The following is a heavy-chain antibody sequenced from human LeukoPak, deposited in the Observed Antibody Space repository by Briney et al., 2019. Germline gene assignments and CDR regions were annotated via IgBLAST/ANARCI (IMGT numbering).Heavy chain of an antibody. CDR2: ISGSGCST. V-gene: IGHV3-23*01. J-gene: IGHJ4*02. CDR1: GFNFRSYG. CDR3: AKVGSGWFDY. D-gene: IGHD6-19*01. Sequence: GRSLRLSCAASGFNFRSYGMHWVRQAPGKGLEWVSAISGSGCSTYYADSVKGRFTISRDNSKNTLYLQMNSLRAEDTAVYYCAKVGSGWFDYWGQGTLVTVSS.